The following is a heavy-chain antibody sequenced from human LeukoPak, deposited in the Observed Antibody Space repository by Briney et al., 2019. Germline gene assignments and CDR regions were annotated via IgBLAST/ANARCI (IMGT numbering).Heavy chain of an antibody. CDR1: GYTFTDYY. CDR3: ARDPGTGGGVFDI. Sequence: ASVKVSCKASGYTFTDYYIHWVRQAPGHGLEWMGRIIPNSGGRDYAQRFQGRVTMTRDTSTSTAYMELHRLTYDDTAMYYCARDPGTGGGVFDIWDQGTVDTVSS. J-gene: IGHJ3*02. V-gene: IGHV1-2*06. CDR2: IIPNSGGR. D-gene: IGHD3-16*01.